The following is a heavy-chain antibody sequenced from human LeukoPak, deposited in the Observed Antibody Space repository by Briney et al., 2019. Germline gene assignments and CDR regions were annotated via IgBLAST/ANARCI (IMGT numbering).Heavy chain of an antibody. D-gene: IGHD1-20*01. J-gene: IGHJ4*02. CDR3: ARRDNWTIDY. V-gene: IGHV4-39*01. Sequence: SETLSLTCTVSGGSISSSSYYWGWIRQPPGKGLEWIGGIYYSGSTYYNPSLKSRVTISVDTSKNQFSLKLSSVTAADTAVYYCARRDNWTIDYWGQGTLVTVSS. CDR2: IYYSGST. CDR1: GGSISSSSYY.